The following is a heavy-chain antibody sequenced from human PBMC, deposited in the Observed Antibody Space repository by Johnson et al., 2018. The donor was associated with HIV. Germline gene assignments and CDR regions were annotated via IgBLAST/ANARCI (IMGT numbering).Heavy chain of an antibody. Sequence: VQLVESGGGLVKPGGSLRLSCAASGFTFSNAWMSWVRQAPGKGLEWVANIKQDGSEKYYVDSVKGRFTISSDNAKNSLYLQMNSLRAEDTAVYYCARAITTDAFDIWGQGTMVTVSS. J-gene: IGHJ3*02. CDR1: GFTFSNAW. CDR2: IKQDGSEK. CDR3: ARAITTDAFDI. V-gene: IGHV3-7*01. D-gene: IGHD3-22*01.